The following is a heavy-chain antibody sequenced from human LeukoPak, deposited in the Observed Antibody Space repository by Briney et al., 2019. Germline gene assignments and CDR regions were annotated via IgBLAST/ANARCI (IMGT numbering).Heavy chain of an antibody. D-gene: IGHD3-10*01. Sequence: KTSETLSLTCTVSGGSVSSGSYYWSWIRQPPGKGLEWIGYIYYSGSAKYNPSLKSRVTISVDTSKNQFSLKLTSVTAADTAVYYCARGFGDWGLSWFDPWGQGTLVTVSS. CDR2: IYYSGSA. J-gene: IGHJ5*02. CDR3: ARGFGDWGLSWFDP. V-gene: IGHV4-61*01. CDR1: GGSVSSGSYY.